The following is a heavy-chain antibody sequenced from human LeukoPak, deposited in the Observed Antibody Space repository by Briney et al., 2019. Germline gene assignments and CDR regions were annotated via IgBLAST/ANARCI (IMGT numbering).Heavy chain of an antibody. Sequence: SETLSLTCAVSGGSTSSSNWWSWVRQPPGKGLEWIGEIYHSGSTNYNPSLKSRVTISVDKSKNQFSLKLSSVTAADTAVYYCARDRGVRGDNDYWGQGTLVTVSS. CDR1: GGSTSSSNW. CDR3: ARDRGVRGDNDY. J-gene: IGHJ4*02. D-gene: IGHD3-10*01. V-gene: IGHV4-4*02. CDR2: IYHSGST.